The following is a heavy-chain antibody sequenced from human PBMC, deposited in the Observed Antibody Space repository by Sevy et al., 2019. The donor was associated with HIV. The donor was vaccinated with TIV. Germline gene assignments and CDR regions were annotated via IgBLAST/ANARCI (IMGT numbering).Heavy chain of an antibody. V-gene: IGHV1-69*06. CDR1: GGTFSSYA. D-gene: IGHD5-18*01. Sequence: ASVKVSCKASGGTFSSYAISWVRQAPGQGLEWMGGIIPIFGTANYTQKFQGRVTITADKSTSTAYMELSSLRSEDTAGYYGARGDVDTGMVLIHTPGNDAFDIWGQGTMVTVSS. CDR3: ARGDVDTGMVLIHTPGNDAFDI. CDR2: IIPIFGTA. J-gene: IGHJ3*02.